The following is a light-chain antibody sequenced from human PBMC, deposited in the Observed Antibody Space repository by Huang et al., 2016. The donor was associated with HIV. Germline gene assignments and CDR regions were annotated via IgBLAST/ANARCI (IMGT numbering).Light chain of an antibody. J-gene: IGKJ1*01. Sequence: EIVMTKSPATLSVSTGERVTLSCRASQRLSSQLAWYQQKRGQSPRLLIYGVSTRATDIPASFSGSGSGTDFTLTINSLQSEDFATYYCQQYNDWPLTFGQGTEVEIK. CDR3: QQYNDWPLT. CDR2: GVS. CDR1: QRLSSQ. V-gene: IGKV3-15*01.